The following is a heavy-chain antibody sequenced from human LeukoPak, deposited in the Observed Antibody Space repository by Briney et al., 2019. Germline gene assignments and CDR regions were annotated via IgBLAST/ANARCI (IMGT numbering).Heavy chain of an antibody. J-gene: IGHJ6*02. CDR1: GDSMSSYY. D-gene: IGHD3-10*01. Sequence: SETLSLTCTVSGDSMSSYYWGWIRQPPGKGLEWIGSIYYSGSTYYNPSLKSRVTISVDTSKNQFSLKLSSVTAADTAVYYCARLLASISMVRGVIEIYYYYGMDVWGQGTTVTVSS. V-gene: IGHV4-39*01. CDR2: IYYSGST. CDR3: ARLLASISMVRGVIEIYYYYGMDV.